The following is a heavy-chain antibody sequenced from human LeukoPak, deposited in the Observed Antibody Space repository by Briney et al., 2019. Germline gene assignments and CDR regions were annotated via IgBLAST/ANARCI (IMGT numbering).Heavy chain of an antibody. Sequence: ASVKASCKASGGTFSSYAISWVRQAPGQGLEWMGWINTNTGNPTYAQGFTGRFVFSLDTSVSTAYLQISSLKAEDTAMYYCARERRSSSPGEQQLVRAFDIWGQGTMVTVSS. CDR1: GGTFSSYA. V-gene: IGHV7-4-1*02. J-gene: IGHJ3*02. D-gene: IGHD6-13*01. CDR3: ARERRSSSPGEQQLVRAFDI. CDR2: INTNTGNP.